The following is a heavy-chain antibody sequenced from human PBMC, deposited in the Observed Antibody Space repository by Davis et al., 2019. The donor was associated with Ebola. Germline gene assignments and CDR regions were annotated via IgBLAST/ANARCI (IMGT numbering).Heavy chain of an antibody. CDR2: INPSGGST. CDR1: GYTFTSYY. D-gene: IGHD6-6*01. J-gene: IGHJ6*02. Sequence: ASVKVSCKASGYTFTSYYMHWVRQAPGQGLEWMGIINPSGGSTSYAQKFQGRVTMTRDTSTSTVYMELSSLRSEDTAVYYCAGDNGGSSPHYYYYYYGMDVWGQGTTVTVSS. CDR3: AGDNGGSSPHYYYYYYGMDV. V-gene: IGHV1-46*01.